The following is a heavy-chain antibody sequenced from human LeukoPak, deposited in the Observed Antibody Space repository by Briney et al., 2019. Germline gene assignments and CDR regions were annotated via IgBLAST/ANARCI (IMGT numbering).Heavy chain of an antibody. CDR3: VRGVGVSRFNYLDA. J-gene: IGHJ5*02. CDR1: GFTFSSFG. Sequence: GWSLRLSCAASGFTFSSFGMHWVRQAPGKELEWVAVKGRFTISRDNSKNTLYLQMNSLRDDDTAVYYCVRGVGVSRFNYLDAWGQGTLVIVS. D-gene: IGHD1-7*01. V-gene: IGHV3-33*01.